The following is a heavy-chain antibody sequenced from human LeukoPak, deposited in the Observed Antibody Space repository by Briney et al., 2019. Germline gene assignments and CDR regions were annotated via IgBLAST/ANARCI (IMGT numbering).Heavy chain of an antibody. J-gene: IGHJ4*02. CDR1: GGSFSGYY. Sequence: SETLSLTCAVYGGSFSGYYWSWIRQPPGKGLEWIGEINHSGSTNYNPSLKSRVTISVDTSKNLFSLKLSSVTAADTAVYYCARGPRAYYGSETLAYWGQGTLVTVSS. D-gene: IGHD3-10*01. V-gene: IGHV4-34*01. CDR2: INHSGST. CDR3: ARGPRAYYGSETLAY.